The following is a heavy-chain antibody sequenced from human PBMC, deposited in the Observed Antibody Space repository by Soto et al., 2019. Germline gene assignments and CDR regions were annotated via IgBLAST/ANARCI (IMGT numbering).Heavy chain of an antibody. D-gene: IGHD6-13*01. V-gene: IGHV4-4*02. CDR3: ARVAAAGTYFDY. J-gene: IGHJ4*02. CDR2: IYHSGNT. Sequence: SETLSLTCAVSGGSISSSNWWSWVRQPPGKGLEWIGEIYHSGNTNYNPSLKSRVTISVDKSKNQFSLKLSSVTAADTAVYYCARVAAAGTYFDYWGQGTLVTSPQ. CDR1: GGSISSSNW.